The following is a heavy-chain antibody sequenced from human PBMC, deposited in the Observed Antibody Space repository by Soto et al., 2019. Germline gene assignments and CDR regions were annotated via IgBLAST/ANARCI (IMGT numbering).Heavy chain of an antibody. CDR3: ARDLTGTHLYYYYGMDV. D-gene: IGHD1-20*01. Sequence: WASVKVSCKAPGYTFTSYGISWVRQAPGQGLEWMGWISAYNGNTNYAQKLQGRVTMTTDTSTSTAYMELRSLRSDDTAVYYCARDLTGTHLYYYYGMDVWGQGTTVTVSS. J-gene: IGHJ6*02. CDR2: ISAYNGNT. V-gene: IGHV1-18*04. CDR1: GYTFTSYG.